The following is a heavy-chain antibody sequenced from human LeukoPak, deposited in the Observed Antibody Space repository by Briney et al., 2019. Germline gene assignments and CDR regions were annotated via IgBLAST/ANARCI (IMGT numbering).Heavy chain of an antibody. Sequence: SQTLSLTCTVSGGSISSGGYYWSWIRQHPGKGLEWIGYIYYSGSTYYNPSLKSRVTISVDTSKNQFSLKLSSVTAADTAVYYCASKNEGSGSIDYWGQGTLVTVSS. D-gene: IGHD1-1*01. V-gene: IGHV4-31*03. CDR2: IYYSGST. CDR1: GGSISSGGYY. J-gene: IGHJ4*02. CDR3: ASKNEGSGSIDY.